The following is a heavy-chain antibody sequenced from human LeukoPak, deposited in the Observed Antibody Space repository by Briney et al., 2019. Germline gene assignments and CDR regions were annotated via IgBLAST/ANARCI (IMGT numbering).Heavy chain of an antibody. CDR1: GFTFSSYS. J-gene: IGHJ5*02. V-gene: IGHV3-21*01. Sequence: NPGGSLRLSCAASGFTFSSYSMNWVPQAPGKGLEWVSSISSSSSYIYYADSVKGRFTISRDNAKNSLYLQMNSLRAEDTAVYYCARANLCSSTSCYDHWGQGTLVTVSS. D-gene: IGHD2-2*01. CDR2: ISSSSSYI. CDR3: ARANLCSSTSCYDH.